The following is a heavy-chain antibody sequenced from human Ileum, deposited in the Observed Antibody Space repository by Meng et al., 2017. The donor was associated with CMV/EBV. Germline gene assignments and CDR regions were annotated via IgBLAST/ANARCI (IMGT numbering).Heavy chain of an antibody. J-gene: IGHJ6*02. CDR1: GFTFSSYW. CDR2: IKQDGSEK. V-gene: IGHV3-7*01. Sequence: GGSLRLPCAASGFTFSSYWMSWVPQAPGKGLEWVANIKQDGSEKYYVDSVKGRFTISRDNAKTSLYLQMNSLRAEDTAVYYCARAMVRGPLRGMDVWGQGTTVTVSS. D-gene: IGHD3-10*01. CDR3: ARAMVRGPLRGMDV.